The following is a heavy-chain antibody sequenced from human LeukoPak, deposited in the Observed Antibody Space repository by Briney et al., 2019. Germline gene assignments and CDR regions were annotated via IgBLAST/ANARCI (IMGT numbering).Heavy chain of an antibody. Sequence: GWSLTLSCAPSGCTFSSYSMNLVRQAPGKGLDGVSSISSSNSYIYYADSVKDRFTISRDNAKNSLYLQMNSLRAEERAVYYCERDKRGASSRMDVWGQGTTVTVSS. CDR1: GCTFSSYS. CDR3: ERDKRGASSRMDV. D-gene: IGHD1-26*01. J-gene: IGHJ6*02. V-gene: IGHV3-21*01. CDR2: ISSSNSYI.